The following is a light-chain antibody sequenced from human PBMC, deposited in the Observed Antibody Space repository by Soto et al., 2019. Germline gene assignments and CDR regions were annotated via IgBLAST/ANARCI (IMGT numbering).Light chain of an antibody. CDR2: EGT. V-gene: IGLV2-23*03. J-gene: IGLJ2*01. CDR3: CSYARSSTLHVV. CDR1: SSDVGSYNL. Sequence: QSVLTQPASVSGSPGQSITISCTGTSSDVGSYNLVSWYQQHPGKAPKLMIYEGTKRPSGVSNRFSGSKSGNTASLTISGLQPEDEADYYCCSYARSSTLHVVFGGGTKLTFL.